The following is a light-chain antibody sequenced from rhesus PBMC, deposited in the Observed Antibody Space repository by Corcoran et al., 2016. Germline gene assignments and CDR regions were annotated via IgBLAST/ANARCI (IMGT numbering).Light chain of an antibody. CDR2: DAS. J-gene: IGKJ4*01. CDR1: QGISSY. Sequence: DIQLTQSPSSLSASVGDRVTITCRASQGISSYLAWYQQKSRKSPKLVIYDASNLQSGVPSMFSGSGSGTEFTLTISRLQPEDFATSYSQQRTSYPLTFGGGTKVEIK. CDR3: QQRTSYPLT. V-gene: IGKV1-38*01.